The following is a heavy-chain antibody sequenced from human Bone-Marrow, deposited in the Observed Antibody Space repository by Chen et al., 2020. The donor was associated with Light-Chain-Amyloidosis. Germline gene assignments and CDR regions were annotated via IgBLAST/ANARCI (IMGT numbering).Heavy chain of an antibody. CDR1: GFTFSSYA. D-gene: IGHD6-19*01. Sequence: EVQLLESGGGLVQPGGSLRLSCAASGFTFSSYAMRWVRQAPGKGLEWVSAISGSGGSTYYADSVKGRFTISRDNSKNTLYLQMNSLRAEDTAVYYCAKDIRYSSGWYYFDYWGQGTLVTVSS. CDR2: ISGSGGST. CDR3: AKDIRYSSGWYYFDY. J-gene: IGHJ4*02. V-gene: IGHV3-23*01.